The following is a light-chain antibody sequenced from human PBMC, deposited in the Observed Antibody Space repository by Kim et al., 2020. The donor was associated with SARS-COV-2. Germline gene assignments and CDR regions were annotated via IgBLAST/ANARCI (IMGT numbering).Light chain of an antibody. CDR3: QQRSDWPRP. Sequence: EIVLTQSPATLSLSPGERATLSCRASQSVNSNLAWYQQKPGQAPRLLIYDASNRAPGIPARFSGSGSWTDFTLTISSLETEDFAVYYCQQRSDWPRPFGQGTKVDIK. V-gene: IGKV3-11*01. CDR2: DAS. CDR1: QSVNSN. J-gene: IGKJ1*01.